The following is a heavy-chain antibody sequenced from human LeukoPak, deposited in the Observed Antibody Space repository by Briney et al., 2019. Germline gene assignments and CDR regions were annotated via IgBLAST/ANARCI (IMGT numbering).Heavy chain of an antibody. CDR2: LYYSGST. CDR1: GGSISSSSYY. J-gene: IGHJ4*02. D-gene: IGHD3-10*01. V-gene: IGHV4-39*01. Sequence: PSETLSLTCTVSGGSISSSSYYWGWIRPPPGKGLEWIGSLYYSGSTYYNPSLKSRVTIFVDTSRNQFSLKLSSVTAADTAVYYCARHSSVLPFDYWGQGTLVTVSS. CDR3: ARHSSVLPFDY.